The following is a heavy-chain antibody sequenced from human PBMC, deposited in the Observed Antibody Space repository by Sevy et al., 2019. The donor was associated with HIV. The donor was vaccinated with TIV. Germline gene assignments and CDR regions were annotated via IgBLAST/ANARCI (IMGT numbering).Heavy chain of an antibody. Sequence: GGSLRLSCAASGFTFSSYGMHWVRQAPGKGLEWVAVISYDGINKYYADSVKGRFTISRDNSKNTLYLQMNSLRAEDTAVYYCAKERGRWPGRVYYFDYWGQGTLVTVSS. CDR3: AKERGRWPGRVYYFDY. CDR1: GFTFSSYG. J-gene: IGHJ4*02. D-gene: IGHD3-10*01. CDR2: ISYDGINK. V-gene: IGHV3-30*18.